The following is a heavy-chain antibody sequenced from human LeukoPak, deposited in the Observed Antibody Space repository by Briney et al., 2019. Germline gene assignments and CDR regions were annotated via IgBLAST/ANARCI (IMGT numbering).Heavy chain of an antibody. D-gene: IGHD3-16*01. CDR3: AKDQGSYGTFGDY. J-gene: IGHJ4*02. Sequence: PGRSLRLSCVASGFTFSSYGMHWVRQAPGKGLEWVAVIWYDGSNKYYADSVKGRFTISRDNSKNTLYLQMNSLRAEDTAVYYCAKDQGSYGTFGDYWGQGTLVTVSS. CDR1: GFTFSSYG. CDR2: IWYDGSNK. V-gene: IGHV3-33*06.